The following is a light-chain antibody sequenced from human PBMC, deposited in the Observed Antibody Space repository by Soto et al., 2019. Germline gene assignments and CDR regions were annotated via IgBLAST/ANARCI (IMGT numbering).Light chain of an antibody. J-gene: IGKJ2*01. CDR1: QGISSH. CDR2: GTS. CDR3: QQTYSTPYT. V-gene: IGKV1-39*01. Sequence: DIQMTQSPSSLSASVGDRVTVTCRASQGISSHLNWYQQRPGKAPDLLIYGTSNLQSGVPSRFSGFGSGTYFTLTISSLQREDYAPYYCQQTYSTPYTFGQGTKLEIK.